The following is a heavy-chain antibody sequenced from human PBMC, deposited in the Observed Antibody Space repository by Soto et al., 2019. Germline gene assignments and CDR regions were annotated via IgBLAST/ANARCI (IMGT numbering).Heavy chain of an antibody. CDR1: GYGFTTYG. CDR3: ARGRYGDY. J-gene: IGHJ4*02. D-gene: IGHD1-1*01. V-gene: IGHV1-18*01. Sequence: QVHLVQSGAEVKKPGASVKVSCKGSGYGFTTYGITWVRQAPGQGLEWMAWISAHNGNTDYAQNLYGRVPVNRDTSTNTAYMELRSLRSDDTAVYYCARGRYGDYWGQGALVTVSS. CDR2: ISAHNGNT.